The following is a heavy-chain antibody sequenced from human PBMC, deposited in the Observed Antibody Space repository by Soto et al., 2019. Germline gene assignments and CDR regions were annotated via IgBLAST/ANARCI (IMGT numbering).Heavy chain of an antibody. CDR3: ARPPRITMVRGNPTGGMDV. V-gene: IGHV4-34*01. J-gene: IGHJ6*02. D-gene: IGHD3-10*01. CDR2: INHSGST. CDR1: GGSFSGYY. Sequence: QVQLQQWGAGLLKPSETLSLTCAVYGGSFSGYYWSWIRQPPGKGLEWIGEINHSGSTNYNPSLKSRVTISVDMSKNQFSLKLSSVTAADTAVYYCARPPRITMVRGNPTGGMDVWGQGTTVTVSS.